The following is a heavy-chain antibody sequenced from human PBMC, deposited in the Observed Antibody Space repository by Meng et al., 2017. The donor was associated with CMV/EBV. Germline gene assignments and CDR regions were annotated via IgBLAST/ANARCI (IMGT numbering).Heavy chain of an antibody. CDR1: GYTFTGYY. CDR3: ARVQMVYAGAYCGGDCYPRGDAFDI. J-gene: IGHJ3*02. CDR2: INPNSGGT. Sequence: VKVSCKASGYTFTGYYMHWVRQAPGQGLEWMGWINPNSGGTNYAQKFQGRVTMTRDTSISTAYMELSRLRSDDTAVYYCARVQMVYAGAYCGGDCYPRGDAFDIWGQGTMVTVSS. V-gene: IGHV1-2*02. D-gene: IGHD2-21*01.